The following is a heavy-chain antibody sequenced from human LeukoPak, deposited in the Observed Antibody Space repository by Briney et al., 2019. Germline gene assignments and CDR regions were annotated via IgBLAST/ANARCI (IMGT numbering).Heavy chain of an antibody. CDR2: ISSSSTTM. Sequence: PGGSLRLSCAASGFTFSTYSMNWVRQAPGKGLEWVSHISSSSTTMHYADSVKGRFTISRDNAKNSLHLQMNSLRDEDTAVYYCARDELYGSGSYTRDFYRGMEVWGQGTTVTVSS. J-gene: IGHJ6*02. V-gene: IGHV3-48*02. CDR1: GFTFSTYS. D-gene: IGHD3-10*01. CDR3: ARDELYGSGSYTRDFYRGMEV.